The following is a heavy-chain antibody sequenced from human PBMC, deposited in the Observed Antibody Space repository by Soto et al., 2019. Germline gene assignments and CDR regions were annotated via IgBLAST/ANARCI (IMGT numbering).Heavy chain of an antibody. CDR3: ARASSSSSEEKYYYGMDV. D-gene: IGHD6-6*01. V-gene: IGHV1-69*01. CDR1: GGTFSSYA. CDR2: IIPIFGTA. Sequence: QVQLVQSGAEVKKPGSSVKVSCKASGGTFSSYAISWVRQAPGQGLEWMGGIIPIFGTANYEQKFQGRVTITADESTSTAYMELSSLRSEDTAVYYCARASSSSSEEKYYYGMDVWGQGTTVTVSS. J-gene: IGHJ6*02.